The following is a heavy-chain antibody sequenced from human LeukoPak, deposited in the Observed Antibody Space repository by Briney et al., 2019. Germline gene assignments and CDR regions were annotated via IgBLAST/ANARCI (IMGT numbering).Heavy chain of an antibody. CDR2: IHNAGST. V-gene: IGHV4-39*01. D-gene: IGHD1-26*01. CDR1: GDSISSSTYY. J-gene: IGHJ4*02. CDR3: ARHGGISGVGPTEDY. Sequence: SETLSLTCTVSGDSISSSTYYWGWIRQPPGKGLEWIGSIHNAGSTYYNPSLKSRVSISVDTSKAHFSLQLRSATAADTAVYYCARHGGISGVGPTEDYWGQGTLVTVSS.